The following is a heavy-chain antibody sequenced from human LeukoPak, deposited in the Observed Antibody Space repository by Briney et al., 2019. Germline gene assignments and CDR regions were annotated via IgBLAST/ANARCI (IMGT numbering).Heavy chain of an antibody. CDR1: AFTFRSYG. D-gene: IGHD3-16*01. CDR3: AKDLKGLYDYVRGSYAIDI. J-gene: IGHJ3*02. V-gene: IGHV3-23*01. CDR2: ISGIGGET. Sequence: PGGSLRLSCEASAFTFRSYGMSWVRQGPGKGLEWVSGISGIGGETDYADFVKGRFTISRDNSKNTLFLQMNSLRAEDTAVYYCAKDLKGLYDYVRGSYAIDIWGHGTMVTVSS.